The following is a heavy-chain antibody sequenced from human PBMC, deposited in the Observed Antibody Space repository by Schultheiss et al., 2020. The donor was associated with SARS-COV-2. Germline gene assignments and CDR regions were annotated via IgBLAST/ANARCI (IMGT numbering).Heavy chain of an antibody. Sequence: SETLSLTCTVSGGSIRSYYWSWIRQPPGKGLEWIGYIYSSGSTNYNPSLKSRVTMSVDTSKNQFSLKLSSVTAADTAVYYCATKRGRGYYYSSGSYSPFDYWGQGTLVTVSS. V-gene: IGHV4-59*12. CDR1: GGSIRSYY. D-gene: IGHD3-10*01. J-gene: IGHJ4*02. CDR3: ATKRGRGYYYSSGSYSPFDY. CDR2: IYSSGST.